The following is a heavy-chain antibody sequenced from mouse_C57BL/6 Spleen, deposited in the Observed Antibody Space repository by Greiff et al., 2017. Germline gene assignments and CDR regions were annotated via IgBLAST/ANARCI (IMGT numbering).Heavy chain of an antibody. CDR1: GFNIKDYY. CDR2: IDPEDGET. J-gene: IGHJ1*03. CDR3: ARRVATRGYFDV. Sequence: VQLQQSGAELVKPGASVKLSCTASGFNIKDYYMHWVKQRTEQGLEWIGRIDPEDGETKYAPTFQGKATITADTSSNTAYLQLSSLTSEDTAVDYCARRVATRGYFDVWGTGTTVTVTS. D-gene: IGHD1-1*01. V-gene: IGHV14-2*01.